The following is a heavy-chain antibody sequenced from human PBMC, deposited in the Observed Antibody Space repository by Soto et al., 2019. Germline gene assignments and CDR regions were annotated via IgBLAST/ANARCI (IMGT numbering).Heavy chain of an antibody. V-gene: IGHV1-3*01. D-gene: IGHD2-15*01. CDR2: INAGNSNT. Sequence: QVHLVQSGAEVKKPGASVKVSCKASGYSFSNYAMHWVRQAPGQRLEWIGWINAGNSNTKYPQKFQDRVTITRDTSASTAYMELSSLRSEDTAVYYCAKGGNIAVVVADYGMDVWGQGTTVTVSS. CDR3: AKGGNIAVVVADYGMDV. CDR1: GYSFSNYA. J-gene: IGHJ6*02.